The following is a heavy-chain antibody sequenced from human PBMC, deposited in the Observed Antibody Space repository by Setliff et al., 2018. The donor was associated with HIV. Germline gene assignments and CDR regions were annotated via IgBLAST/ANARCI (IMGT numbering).Heavy chain of an antibody. J-gene: IGHJ4*02. CDR1: GGSFSGYY. V-gene: IGHV4-34*01. CDR3: AGQGPMVRGVADY. D-gene: IGHD3-10*01. CDR2: INHSGDT. Sequence: SETLSLTCAVYGGSFSGYYWSWIRQPPGKGLEWIGEINHSGDTNYNPSLKSRVTMSLDTSKNQFSLKLSSVTAADTAVYYCAGQGPMVRGVADYWGQGTLVTVSS.